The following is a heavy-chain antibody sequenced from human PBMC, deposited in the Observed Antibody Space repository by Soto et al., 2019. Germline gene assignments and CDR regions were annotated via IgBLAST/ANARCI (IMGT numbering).Heavy chain of an antibody. D-gene: IGHD6-6*01. V-gene: IGHV1-69*06. CDR1: GGTFSSYA. J-gene: IGHJ4*02. Sequence: GASVKVSCKASGGTFSSYAISWVRQAPGQGLEWMGGIIPIFGTANYAQKFQGRVTITADKSTSTDYMELSSLRSEDTAVYYCARVESGSSSYFDPWGQGTLVTVSS. CDR3: ARVESGSSSYFDP. CDR2: IIPIFGTA.